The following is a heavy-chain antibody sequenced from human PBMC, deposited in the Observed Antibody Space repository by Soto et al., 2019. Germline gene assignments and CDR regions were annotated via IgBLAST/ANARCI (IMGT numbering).Heavy chain of an antibody. Sequence: QVQLVQSGAEVKKPGASVKVSCKASGYTFASYAISWMRQAPGQGREWMGWISAYNGNTNYSQKLQGRVTMTTDTSTSTAYMELRSLRSGDTAVYYWSSDPPPPDFWGQGTLVTVSS. J-gene: IGHJ4*02. CDR3: SSDPPPPDF. CDR2: ISAYNGNT. V-gene: IGHV1-18*01. CDR1: GYTFASYA.